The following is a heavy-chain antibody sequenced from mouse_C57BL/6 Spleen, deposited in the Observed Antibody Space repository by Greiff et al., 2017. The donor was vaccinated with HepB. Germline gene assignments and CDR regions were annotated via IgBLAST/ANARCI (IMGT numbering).Heavy chain of an antibody. CDR3: TTGRLRLAMDY. CDR1: GFNIKDDY. D-gene: IGHD2-2*01. Sequence: EVQLQQSGAELVRPGASVKLSCTASGFNIKDDYMHWVKQRPEQGLEWIGWIDPENGDTEYASKFQGKATITADTSSNTAYLQLSSLTSEDTAVYYCTTGRLRLAMDYWGQGTSVTVSS. CDR2: IDPENGDT. J-gene: IGHJ4*01. V-gene: IGHV14-4*01.